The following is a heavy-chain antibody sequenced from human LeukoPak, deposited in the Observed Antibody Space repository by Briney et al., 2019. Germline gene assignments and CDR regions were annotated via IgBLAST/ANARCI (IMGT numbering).Heavy chain of an antibody. CDR2: INHSGST. D-gene: IGHD2-2*01. J-gene: IGHJ3*01. CDR3: ARGGFGYCSSTSCPVGAFDL. Sequence: PSETLSLTCAVYGGSFSGYYWSWIRQPPGKGLEWIGEINHSGSTNYNPSLKSRVTISVDTSKNQFSLKLSSVTAADTAVYYCARGGFGYCSSTSCPVGAFDLWGQGTMVTVSS. V-gene: IGHV4-34*01. CDR1: GGSFSGYY.